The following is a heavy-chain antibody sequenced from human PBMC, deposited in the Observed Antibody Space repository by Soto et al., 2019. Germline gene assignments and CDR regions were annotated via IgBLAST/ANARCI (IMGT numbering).Heavy chain of an antibody. V-gene: IGHV2-5*02. J-gene: IGHJ5*02. CDR1: GFSLTTRGVG. CDR3: AHIPNYYQYDWFDP. CDR2: IYLDDDK. D-gene: IGHD3-16*01. Sequence: QITLKESGPTLVKPTQTLTLTCTFSGFSLTTRGVGLGWIRQPPGKALGCLALIYLDDDKRHSPSLQSRLSITKDTCKNQVVRTMTNVEPVDTATYYCAHIPNYYQYDWFDPWGQGPLVSV.